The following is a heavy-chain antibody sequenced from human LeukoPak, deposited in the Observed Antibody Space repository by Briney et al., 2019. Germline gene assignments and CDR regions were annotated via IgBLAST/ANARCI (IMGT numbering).Heavy chain of an antibody. V-gene: IGHV3-23*01. D-gene: IGHD3-10*01. CDR2: ISGSGSNT. CDR3: AKDRRTLSGSDN. CDR1: GFTFSSYG. J-gene: IGHJ3*02. Sequence: GSLRLSCVVSGFTFSSYGMSWVRQAPGKGLEWVSGISGSGSNTYYADSVKGRFTISRDNSKNTLYLQMNSLRAEDTAVYSCAKDRRTLSGSDNWGQGTMVTVSS.